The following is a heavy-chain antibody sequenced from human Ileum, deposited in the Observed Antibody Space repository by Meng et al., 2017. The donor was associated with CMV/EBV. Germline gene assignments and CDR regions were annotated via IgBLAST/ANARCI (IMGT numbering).Heavy chain of an antibody. CDR1: CGSLIVTNW. Sequence: QLQESGPVLVRPSGTLSLTCVVSCGSLIVTNWWNWVRQPPGGGLEWIGEIFHSGASNYNPSLKSRATISIDNSKNQFSLRLTSVTVADTAVYFCADPPAGLWGQGVLVTVSS. V-gene: IGHV4-4*02. J-gene: IGHJ4*02. D-gene: IGHD3-16*01. CDR2: IFHSGAS. CDR3: ADPPAGL.